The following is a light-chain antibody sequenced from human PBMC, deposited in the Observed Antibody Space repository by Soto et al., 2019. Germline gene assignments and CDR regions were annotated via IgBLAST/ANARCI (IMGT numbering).Light chain of an antibody. V-gene: IGKV3-11*01. J-gene: IGKJ5*01. Sequence: MVLTQSPATLSLSPPERATLSCRASQSVSSYLLWYQQKPGQAPRLLIYDASNRASGTPARFSGSGSETDFTLTISSLEPEDFAVYYCQQRMNWPLTFGQGTRLEIK. CDR3: QQRMNWPLT. CDR2: DAS. CDR1: QSVSSY.